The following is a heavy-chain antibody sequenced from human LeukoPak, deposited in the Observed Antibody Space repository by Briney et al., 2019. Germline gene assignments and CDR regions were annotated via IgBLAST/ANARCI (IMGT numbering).Heavy chain of an antibody. J-gene: IGHJ5*02. CDR2: ISYDGSKK. D-gene: IGHD5-12*01. CDR3: ARGWLRTNPLDP. CDR1: GFTFSDSA. Sequence: GGSLRLSCAASGFTFSDSAMHWVRRAPGKGLEWVAVISYDGSKKYDADSVKGRFTLSSENSNNPVYLEMNSMRREDTAVYYCARGWLRTNPLDPWGQGTLVTVSS. V-gene: IGHV3-30*04.